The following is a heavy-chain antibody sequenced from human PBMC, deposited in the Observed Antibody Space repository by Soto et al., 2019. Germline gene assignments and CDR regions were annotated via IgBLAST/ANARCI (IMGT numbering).Heavy chain of an antibody. J-gene: IGHJ4*02. Sequence: GGSLRLSCAASGFTFSLYWMHWVRQAPGKGLMWVSRINSEGSVTNYADSVKGRFTISRDNAKNTLYLQMNSLRAEDTAMYYCSRVHRYCSGDTCSVFDSWGLGTLVTVSS. CDR3: SRVHRYCSGDTCSVFDS. CDR2: INSEGSVT. D-gene: IGHD2-15*01. CDR1: GFTFSLYW. V-gene: IGHV3-74*01.